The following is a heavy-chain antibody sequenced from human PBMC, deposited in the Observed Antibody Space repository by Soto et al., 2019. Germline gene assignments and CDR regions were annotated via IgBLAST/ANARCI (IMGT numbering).Heavy chain of an antibody. CDR2: INHSGST. CDR3: AKITRNYYGSGSYWPYYYYYMDV. D-gene: IGHD3-10*01. V-gene: IGHV4-34*01. J-gene: IGHJ6*03. CDR1: GGSFSGYY. Sequence: SETLSLSYAVYGGSFSGYYWSWIRQPPGKGLEWIGEINHSGSTNYNPSLKGRVTISVDTSKNQFSLKLSSVTAADTAVYYCAKITRNYYGSGSYWPYYYYYMDVWGKGTTVTVSS.